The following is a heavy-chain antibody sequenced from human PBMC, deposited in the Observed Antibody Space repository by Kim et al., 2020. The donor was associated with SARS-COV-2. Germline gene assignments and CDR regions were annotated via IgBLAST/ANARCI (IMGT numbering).Heavy chain of an antibody. CDR1: GFTFSTHA. D-gene: IGHD3-10*01. V-gene: IGHV3-64D*09. Sequence: GGSLRLSCSASGFTFSTHAMHWVRQAPGKGLEYVSAINNNGDITVYADSVKGRFTISRDNSKNTLYLQMRNLRPEDTAIYYCVKDRGSVIRDFGYWGQGTLVTVSS. CDR2: INNNGDIT. CDR3: VKDRGSVIRDFGY. J-gene: IGHJ4*02.